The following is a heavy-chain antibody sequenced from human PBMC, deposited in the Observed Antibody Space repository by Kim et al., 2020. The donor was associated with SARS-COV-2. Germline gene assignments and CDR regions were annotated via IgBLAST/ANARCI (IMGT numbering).Heavy chain of an antibody. Sequence: SETLSLTCAVYGGSFSGYYWSWIRQPPGKGLEWIGEINHSGSTNYNPSLKSRVTISVDTSKNQFSLKLSSVTAADTAVYYCARESLSASTYYCSSTSCYSVFDYWGQGTLVTVSS. D-gene: IGHD2-2*02. J-gene: IGHJ4*02. CDR2: INHSGST. CDR1: GGSFSGYY. V-gene: IGHV4-34*01. CDR3: ARESLSASTYYCSSTSCYSVFDY.